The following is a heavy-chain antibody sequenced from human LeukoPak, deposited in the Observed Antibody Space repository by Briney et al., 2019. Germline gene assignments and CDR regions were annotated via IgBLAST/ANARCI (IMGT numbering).Heavy chain of an antibody. CDR1: GFTFRNSA. Sequence: GGSLRLSCAASGFTFRNSAMSWVRQAPGKGLEGVSNIIGNSVSTYYADFVKGRFTISRDNSNNTLFLQMNSLSADDTAIYYCAKGRRDGYNYPFFDSWGQGALVIVSS. J-gene: IGHJ4*02. CDR3: AKGRRDGYNYPFFDS. CDR2: IIGNSVST. V-gene: IGHV3-23*01. D-gene: IGHD5-24*01.